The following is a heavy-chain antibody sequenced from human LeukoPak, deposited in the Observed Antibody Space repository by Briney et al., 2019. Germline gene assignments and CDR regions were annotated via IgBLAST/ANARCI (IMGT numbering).Heavy chain of an antibody. V-gene: IGHV4-39*01. CDR3: ARRMRGLNWGSSVRDY. J-gene: IGHJ4*02. CDR2: IYYSGST. D-gene: IGHD7-27*01. CDR1: GGSISSSSYY. Sequence: SETLSLTCTVSGGSISSSSYYWGWIRQPPGKGLEWIGSIYYSGSTYYNPSLKSRVTISVDTSKNQFSLKLSSVTAADTAVYYCARRMRGLNWGSSVRDYWGQGTLVTVSS.